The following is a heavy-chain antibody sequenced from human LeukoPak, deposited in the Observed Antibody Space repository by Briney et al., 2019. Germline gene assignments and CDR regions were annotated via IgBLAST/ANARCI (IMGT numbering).Heavy chain of an antibody. D-gene: IGHD3-10*01. Sequence: GGSLRLSCAASGFTFSSYWMSWVRQAPGKGLEWVANIKQDGSEKYYVDSVKGRFTISRDNAKNSLYLQMNSLRAEDTAMYYCARDRYINGRFGEIGHWGQGTLVIVSS. J-gene: IGHJ1*01. CDR2: IKQDGSEK. CDR3: ARDRYINGRFGEIGH. CDR1: GFTFSSYW. V-gene: IGHV3-7*01.